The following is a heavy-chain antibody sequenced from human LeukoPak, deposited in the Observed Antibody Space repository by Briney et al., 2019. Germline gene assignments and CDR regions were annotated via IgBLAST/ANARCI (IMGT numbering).Heavy chain of an antibody. CDR1: GGSISGSY. J-gene: IGHJ4*02. CDR3: ARGIESYGDYGY. Sequence: SETLSLTCTVSGGSISGSYWSWIRQPPGKGLEWIAYMYNSGSTNYNPSLKSRVTISIDTSKDQFSLKLSSLTAADTAIYYCARGIESYGDYGYWGQGILVTVSS. D-gene: IGHD4-17*01. V-gene: IGHV4-59*01. CDR2: MYNSGST.